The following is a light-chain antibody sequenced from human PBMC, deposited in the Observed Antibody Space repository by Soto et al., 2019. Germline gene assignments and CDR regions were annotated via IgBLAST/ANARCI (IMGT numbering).Light chain of an antibody. CDR1: SRDGGSYNR. V-gene: IGLV2-18*02. CDR2: EVS. Sequence: SVLTQPPSVSGSPGQAVAISCTGTSRDGGSYNRVSWYQQTPAAAPKPMIYEVSNRPSGVPDRFSGSKSGNAASLTISWLQAEDEADYYCNTYTGSSTYVFGTGTKVTVL. CDR3: NTYTGSSTYV. J-gene: IGLJ1*01.